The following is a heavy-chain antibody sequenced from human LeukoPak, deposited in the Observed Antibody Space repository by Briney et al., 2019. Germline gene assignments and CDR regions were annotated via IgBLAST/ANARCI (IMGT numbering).Heavy chain of an antibody. CDR1: GFTFSSYA. CDR3: AKGSYCSGGSCYSEFDY. CDR2: ISGSGGST. Sequence: GRSLRLSCAASGFTFSSYAMSWVRQAPGKGLEWVSAISGSGGSTYYADSVKGRFTISRDNSKNTLYLQMNSLRAEDTAVYYCAKGSYCSGGSCYSEFDYWGQGTLVTVSS. D-gene: IGHD2-15*01. J-gene: IGHJ4*02. V-gene: IGHV3-23*01.